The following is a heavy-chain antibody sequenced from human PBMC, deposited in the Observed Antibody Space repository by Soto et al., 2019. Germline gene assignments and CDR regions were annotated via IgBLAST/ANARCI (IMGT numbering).Heavy chain of an antibody. CDR3: AKDQGYYSYYGMDV. CDR2: ISGSGGST. V-gene: IGHV3-23*01. Sequence: GGSLRLSCAASGFTFSSYAMSWVRQAPGKGLEWVSAISGSGGSTYYADSVKGRFTISRDNSKNTLYLQMNSLRAEETAVYYCAKDQGYYSYYGMDVWGQGTTVTVSS. CDR1: GFTFSSYA. J-gene: IGHJ6*02.